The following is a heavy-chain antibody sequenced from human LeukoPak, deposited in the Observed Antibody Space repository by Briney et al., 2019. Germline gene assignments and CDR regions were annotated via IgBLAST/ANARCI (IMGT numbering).Heavy chain of an antibody. CDR2: IKQDGSAI. Sequence: PGGSLRLSCAASGFTLSSYWMSWVRQAPGKGLEWVANIKQDGSAIYYVDSVKGRFTISRDNAKNSLYLQMNSLRAEDTAVYYCAKDRRDEWPTLDYWGQGTLVTVSS. V-gene: IGHV3-7*01. J-gene: IGHJ4*02. CDR3: AKDRRDEWPTLDY. CDR1: GFTLSSYW. D-gene: IGHD3-3*01.